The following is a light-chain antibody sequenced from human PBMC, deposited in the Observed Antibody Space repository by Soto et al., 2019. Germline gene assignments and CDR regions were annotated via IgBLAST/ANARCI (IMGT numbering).Light chain of an antibody. CDR1: QNIANY. J-gene: IGKJ1*01. V-gene: IGKV3-20*01. CDR2: DAS. CDR3: QQYGSSPRT. Sequence: DIVLTQSPATLSLSRGQTATLSCRASQNIANYVAWYQQRPGQAPRLLIYDASNRATGIPARFSGSGSGTDFTLTISRLEPEDFAVYYCQQYGSSPRTFGQGTKVDIK.